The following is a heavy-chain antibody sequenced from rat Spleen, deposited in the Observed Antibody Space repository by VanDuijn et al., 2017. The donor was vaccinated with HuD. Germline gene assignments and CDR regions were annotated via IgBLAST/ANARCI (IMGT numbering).Heavy chain of an antibody. CDR3: VRDFGNYPYYFDY. CDR2: IWGNGNT. D-gene: IGHD1-4*01. Sequence: QVQLKESGPGLVQPSQTLSITCTVSGFSLINYGVIWIRQPPGKGLEWMGVIWGNGNTKYNSALESRLSISRDTSKSQVYLKMNSLQTEDTATYYCVRDFGNYPYYFDYWGQGLMVTVSS. CDR1: GFSLINYG. J-gene: IGHJ2*01. V-gene: IGHV2-13*01.